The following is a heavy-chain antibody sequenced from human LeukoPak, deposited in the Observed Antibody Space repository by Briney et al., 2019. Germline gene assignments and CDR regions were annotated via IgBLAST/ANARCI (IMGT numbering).Heavy chain of an antibody. CDR1: GYTFTSYA. Sequence: ASVKVSCKASGYTFTSYAMHWVRQAPGQRLEWMGWINAGNGNTKYSQKFQGRVTITRDTSASTAYMELSSLRSEDRAVYYCASPSSNYGSGRGGMDVWGQGTTVTVSS. V-gene: IGHV1-3*01. CDR3: ASPSSNYGSGRGGMDV. J-gene: IGHJ6*02. CDR2: INAGNGNT. D-gene: IGHD3-10*01.